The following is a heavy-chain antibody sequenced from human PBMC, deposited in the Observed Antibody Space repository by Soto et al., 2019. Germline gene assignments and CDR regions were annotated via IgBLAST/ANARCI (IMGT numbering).Heavy chain of an antibody. CDR3: CVIKRRDQYSTSGYWFDP. J-gene: IGHJ5*02. CDR1: GFTFSHAW. V-gene: IGHV3-15*05. D-gene: IGHD4-4*01. CDR2: IKSKADGETK. Sequence: GGSLRLSCAASGFTFSHAWMSWVRQAPGKGLEWVGRIKSKADGETKDYGAPVRGRFTISRDDSQDILYLHMNSLRIEDTAVYYCCVIKRRDQYSTSGYWFDPWGPGTLVTVSS.